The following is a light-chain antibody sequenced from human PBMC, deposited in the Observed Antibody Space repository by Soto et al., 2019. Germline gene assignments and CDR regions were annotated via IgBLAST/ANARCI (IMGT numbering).Light chain of an antibody. J-gene: IGLJ2*01. CDR1: SSDVDTYKY. CDR3: CSYAGSSTRVL. V-gene: IGLV2-14*01. CDR2: EVS. Sequence: QSALTQPASVSGSPGQSINISCNGTSSDVDTYKYVSWYQQHPGKAPKLMIYEVSHRPSGVSDRFSGSKSGNTASLTISGLQAEDEADYYCCSYAGSSTRVLFGGGTKLTVL.